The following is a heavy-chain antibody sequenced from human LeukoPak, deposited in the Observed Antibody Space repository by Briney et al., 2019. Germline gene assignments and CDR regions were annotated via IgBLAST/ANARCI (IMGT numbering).Heavy chain of an antibody. D-gene: IGHD2-2*02. CDR2: IYTSGST. J-gene: IGHJ3*02. V-gene: IGHV4-4*07. CDR1: GGSISSYY. CDR3: ARTYCSSTSCYTAAFDI. Sequence: SETLSLTCTVSGGSISSYYWSWIRQPAGKGLEWIGRIYTSGSTNYNPSLKSRVTMSVDTSKNQFSLKLSSVTAADTAVYYCARTYCSSTSCYTAAFDIWGQGTMVTVSS.